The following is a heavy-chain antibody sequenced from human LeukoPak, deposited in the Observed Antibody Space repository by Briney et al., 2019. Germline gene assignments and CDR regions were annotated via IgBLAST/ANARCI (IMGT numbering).Heavy chain of an antibody. V-gene: IGHV1-46*01. CDR1: GYTFTSYY. Sequence: GASVKVSCKASGYTFTSYYMHWVRQAPGQGLEWMGIINPSGGSTSYAQKFQGRVTMTRDTSISTAYMELSRLRSDDTAVYYCARGPYNWNNDYWGQGTLVTVSS. D-gene: IGHD1/OR15-1a*01. CDR3: ARGPYNWNNDY. CDR2: INPSGGST. J-gene: IGHJ4*02.